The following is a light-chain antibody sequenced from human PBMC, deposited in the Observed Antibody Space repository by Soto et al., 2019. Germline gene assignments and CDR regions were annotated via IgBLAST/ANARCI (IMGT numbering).Light chain of an antibody. J-gene: IGLJ2*01. CDR1: SSNIGSNT. Sequence: QSVLTQPPSASGTPGQRVTISCSGSSSNIGSNTVNWYQQLPGTAPKLLIYGNNRRPSGVPDRFSGSKSGTSASLAISGLQSEDEADYYCAPWDDSLNGPVFGGGTKLTVL. CDR2: GNN. CDR3: APWDDSLNGPV. V-gene: IGLV1-44*01.